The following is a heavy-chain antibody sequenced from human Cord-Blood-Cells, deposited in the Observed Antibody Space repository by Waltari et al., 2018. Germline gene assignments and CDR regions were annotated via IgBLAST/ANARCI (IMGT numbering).Heavy chain of an antibody. J-gene: IGHJ4*02. CDR3: ASLNIMSTFGGVIAGGDFDY. CDR2: IYHSGST. Sequence: QVQLQESGPGLVKPSETLSLPCAVSGYSISSGYYWGWIRQPPGKGLEWIGSIYHSGSTTHTAVLSTLVTISVHPSNNQFSLELSSGSAVDTALYCCASLNIMSTFGGVIAGGDFDYWGQGTLVTVSS. CDR1: GYSISSGYY. D-gene: IGHD3-16*02. V-gene: IGHV4-38-2*01.